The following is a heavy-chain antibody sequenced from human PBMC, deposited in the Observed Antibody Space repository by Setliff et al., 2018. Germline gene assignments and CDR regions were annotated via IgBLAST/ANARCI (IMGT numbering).Heavy chain of an antibody. D-gene: IGHD6-19*01. Sequence: GGSLRLSCGASGFSFRDYAMHWVRQAPGKGLEWVAFIWYDGSNKEYADSVKGRFTVSRDNSKNTLYLQMNSLRVEDTAVYYCVTDPPFSGWSFDSWGQGTLVTVSS. V-gene: IGHV3-30*02. CDR1: GFSFRDYA. CDR2: IWYDGSNK. J-gene: IGHJ4*02. CDR3: VTDPPFSGWSFDS.